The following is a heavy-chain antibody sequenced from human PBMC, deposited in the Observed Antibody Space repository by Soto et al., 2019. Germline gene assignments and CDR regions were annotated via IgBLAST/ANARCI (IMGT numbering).Heavy chain of an antibody. Sequence: SETLSLTCAVYGGSFSGYYWSWIRQPPGKGLEWIGEINHSGSTNYSPSLKSRVTISVDTSKNQFSLKLSSVTAADTAVYYCERNPVYGRLPFDYWGQGTLVTVSS. D-gene: IGHD3-10*01. J-gene: IGHJ4*02. CDR1: GGSFSGYY. V-gene: IGHV4-34*01. CDR2: INHSGST. CDR3: ERNPVYGRLPFDY.